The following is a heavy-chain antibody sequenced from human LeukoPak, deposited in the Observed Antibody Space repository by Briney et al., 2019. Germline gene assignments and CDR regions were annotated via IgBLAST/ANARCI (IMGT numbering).Heavy chain of an antibody. CDR2: IYYSGST. J-gene: IGHJ6*03. CDR1: GGSISSSSYY. CDR3: ARQPRMVAVVTEAFYYYYYMDV. D-gene: IGHD4-23*01. V-gene: IGHV4-39*01. Sequence: PSETLSLTCTVSGGSISSSSYYWGWIRQPPGKGLEWIGSIYYSGSTYYNPSLKSRVTISVDTSKNQFSLKLSSVTAADTAVYYCARQPRMVAVVTEAFYYYYYMDVWGKGTTVTVSS.